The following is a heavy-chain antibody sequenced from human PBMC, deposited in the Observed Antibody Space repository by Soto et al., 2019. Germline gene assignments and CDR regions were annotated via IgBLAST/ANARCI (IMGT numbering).Heavy chain of an antibody. CDR2: IWYDGSNK. CDR3: ARESTGSYISWFDP. CDR1: GFTFSSYG. J-gene: IGHJ5*02. D-gene: IGHD3-10*01. Sequence: GGPLRLSCAASGFTFSSYGMHWVRQAPGKGLEWVAVIWYDGSNKYYADSVKGRFTISRDNSKNTLYLQMNSLRAEDTAVYYCARESTGSYISWFDPWGQGTLVTVSS. V-gene: IGHV3-33*01.